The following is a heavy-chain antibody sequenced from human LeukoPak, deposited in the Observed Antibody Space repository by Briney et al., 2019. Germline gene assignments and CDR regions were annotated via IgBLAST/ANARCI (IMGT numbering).Heavy chain of an antibody. Sequence: GGSLRLSCAASGFTVSSNYMSWVRQAPGKGLEWVSVIYSGGSTYYADSVKGRFTISRDNSKNTLYLQMNSLRAEDTAVYYCAKDPYYDILTGYSTRGYWGQGTLVTVSS. CDR1: GFTVSSNY. CDR2: IYSGGST. CDR3: AKDPYYDILTGYSTRGY. J-gene: IGHJ4*02. V-gene: IGHV3-53*01. D-gene: IGHD3-9*01.